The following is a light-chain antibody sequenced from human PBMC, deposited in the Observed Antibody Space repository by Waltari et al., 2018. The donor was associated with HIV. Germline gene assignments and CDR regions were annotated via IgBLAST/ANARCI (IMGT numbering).Light chain of an antibody. CDR1: QGISSY. J-gene: IGKJ4*01. CDR2: ASS. CDR3: QQLNSFPLT. V-gene: IGKV1-9*01. Sequence: DIQSTQSPSFLSASVGDRATITCRASQGISSYLAWYQQKPGKAPKLLIYASSTLQSGVPSRFSGSGSGTECTLTVSSLQPEDFATYYCQQLNSFPLTFGGGTKVEIK.